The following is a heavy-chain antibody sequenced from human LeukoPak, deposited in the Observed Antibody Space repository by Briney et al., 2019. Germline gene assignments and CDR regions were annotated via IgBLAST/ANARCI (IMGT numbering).Heavy chain of an antibody. D-gene: IGHD3-22*01. J-gene: IGHJ4*02. CDR1: GGSFSGYY. V-gene: IGHV4-34*01. CDR2: INHSGST. CDR3: ARNIYDSSGYNDY. Sequence: PSETLSLTCAVYGGSFSGYYWSLIRQPPGKGLEWIGEINHSGSTNYNPSLKSRVTISVDTSKNQFSLKLSSVTAADTAVYYCARNIYDSSGYNDYWGQGTLVTVSS.